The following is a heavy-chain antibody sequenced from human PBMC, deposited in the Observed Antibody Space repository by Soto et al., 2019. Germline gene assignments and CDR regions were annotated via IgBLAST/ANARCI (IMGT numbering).Heavy chain of an antibody. CDR1: GFTFSSYG. Sequence: QVQLVESGGGVVQPGRSLRLSCAASGFTFSSYGMHWVRQAPGKGLEWVAVISYDGSNKYYADSVKGRFTISRDNSKNTLYLQMNSLRAEDTVVYYCAKDQAYCSGGSCYSILIYWGQGTLVTVSS. CDR3: AKDQAYCSGGSCYSILIY. D-gene: IGHD2-15*01. J-gene: IGHJ4*02. CDR2: ISYDGSNK. V-gene: IGHV3-30*18.